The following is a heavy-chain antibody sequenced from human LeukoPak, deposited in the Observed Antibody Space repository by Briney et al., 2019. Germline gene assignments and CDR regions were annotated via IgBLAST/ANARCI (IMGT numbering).Heavy chain of an antibody. D-gene: IGHD2/OR15-2a*01. CDR2: IYYSGST. V-gene: IGHV4-39*01. J-gene: IGHJ3*02. CDR3: ARLLSIADAFDI. Sequence: PSETLSLTCTVSGGSISSSSYCWGWIRQPPGKGLEWIGSIYYSGSTYYNPSLKSRVTISVDTSKNQFSLKLSSVTAADTAIYYCARLLSIADAFDIWGQGTMVTVSS. CDR1: GGSISSSSYC.